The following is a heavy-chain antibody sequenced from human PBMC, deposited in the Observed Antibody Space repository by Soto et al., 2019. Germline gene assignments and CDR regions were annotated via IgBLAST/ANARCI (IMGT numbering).Heavy chain of an antibody. D-gene: IGHD6-13*01. Sequence: EVHLVESGGGLVRPGRSLRLSCVGSGFTFEDYAMHWVRQAPGKGLEWVSYISWNSGKVDYVDSVKGRFTISRDNANNSLYLQMNSLRPEDTAFYYCAKETHSGNTYFEAFDGWGQGTMVTVSS. V-gene: IGHV3-9*01. J-gene: IGHJ3*01. CDR3: AKETHSGNTYFEAFDG. CDR2: ISWNSGKV. CDR1: GFTFEDYA.